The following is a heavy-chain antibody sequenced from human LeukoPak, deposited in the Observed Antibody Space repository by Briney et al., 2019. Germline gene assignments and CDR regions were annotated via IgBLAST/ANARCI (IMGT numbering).Heavy chain of an antibody. CDR3: ARRASVRDYYMDV. V-gene: IGHV4-39*07. D-gene: IGHD3-10*01. CDR1: GGSISSSSYY. Sequence: SETLSLTCTVSGGSISSSSYYWGWIRQPPGKGLEWIGSTYYSGSTYYNPSLKRRVTISVDTSKNQFSLKLSSVTAADTAVYYCARRASVRDYYMDVWGKGTTVTVSS. CDR2: TYYSGST. J-gene: IGHJ6*03.